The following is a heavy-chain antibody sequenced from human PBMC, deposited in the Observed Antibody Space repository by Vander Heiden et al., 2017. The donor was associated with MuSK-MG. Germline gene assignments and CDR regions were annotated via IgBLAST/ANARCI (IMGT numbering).Heavy chain of an antibody. J-gene: IGHJ4*02. CDR1: GFPFSSYS. Sequence: EVRLVDSGGGLVKPGGSLRLSCAASGFPFSSYSMNWVRQAPGRGPEWVSSISSSGTYIKYADSVKGRFTISRDNTKHSLFLQMNSLRAEDTAVYYCARDLDFRLDYWGQGTLVTVSS. V-gene: IGHV3-21*01. CDR2: ISSSGTYI. CDR3: ARDLDFRLDY. D-gene: IGHD3-3*01.